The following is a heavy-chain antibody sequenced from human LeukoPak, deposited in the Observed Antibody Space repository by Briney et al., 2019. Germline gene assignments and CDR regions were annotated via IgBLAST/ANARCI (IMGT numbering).Heavy chain of an antibody. D-gene: IGHD4-17*01. J-gene: IGHJ3*02. CDR2: FDPEDGET. CDR3: ATAHGDSVVKAFDI. CDR1: GYTLTELS. Sequence: GASVKVSCKVSGYTLTELSMHWVRQAPGKGLEWMGGFDPEDGETIYAQKFQGRVTMTEDTSTDTAYMELSSLRSEDTAVYYCATAHGDSVVKAFDIWGQGTMVTVSS. V-gene: IGHV1-24*01.